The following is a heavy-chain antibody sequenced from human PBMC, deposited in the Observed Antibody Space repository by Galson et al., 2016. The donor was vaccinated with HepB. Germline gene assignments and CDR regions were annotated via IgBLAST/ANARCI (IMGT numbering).Heavy chain of an antibody. V-gene: IGHV1-2*02. CDR1: GYTFTGYY. Sequence: SVKVSCKASGYTFTGYYIHWVRQAPGQGLEWMGWINPDSGGTNYAQKFQGRVTMTRDTSISTAYMDLSRLRSDDTAVYYCARDEGMTIFGVVYFDSWGQGTLVTVSS. CDR2: INPDSGGT. CDR3: ARDEGMTIFGVVYFDS. J-gene: IGHJ4*02. D-gene: IGHD3-3*01.